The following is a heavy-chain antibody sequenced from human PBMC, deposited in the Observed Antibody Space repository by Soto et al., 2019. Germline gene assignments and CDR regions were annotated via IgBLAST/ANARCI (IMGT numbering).Heavy chain of an antibody. CDR3: ARGIREFMDV. V-gene: IGHV4-34*01. J-gene: IGHJ6*02. D-gene: IGHD3-3*02. Sequence: QVQLQQWGAGLLKPSETLSLTCAVYGGSFSGHYWSWIRQPPGKGLEWIGEINHSGSTNYNPSLKNRVTILTDTSKNQFSLQVSSVSAADTAVYYCARGIREFMDVWGQGTTVTVSS. CDR2: INHSGST. CDR1: GGSFSGHY.